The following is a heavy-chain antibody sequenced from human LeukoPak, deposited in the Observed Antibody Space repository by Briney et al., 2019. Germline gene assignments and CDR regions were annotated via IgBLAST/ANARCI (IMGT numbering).Heavy chain of an antibody. CDR3: ARDGSHWNDGGPSFDI. V-gene: IGHV3-66*01. CDR2: IYSGGST. D-gene: IGHD1-1*01. Sequence: SGGSLRLSCAASGFTVSSNYMSWVRQAPGKGLEWVSVIYSGGSTYYADSVKGRFTISRDNSKNTLYLQMNSLRAEDTAVYYCARDGSHWNDGGPSFDIWGQGTMVTVSS. CDR1: GFTVSSNY. J-gene: IGHJ3*02.